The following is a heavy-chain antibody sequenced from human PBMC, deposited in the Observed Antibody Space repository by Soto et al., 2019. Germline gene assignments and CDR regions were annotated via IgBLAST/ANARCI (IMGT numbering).Heavy chain of an antibody. Sequence: SEKVSCKASGGTFSSYTISWVRQAPGQGLEWMGRIIPILGIANYAQKFQGRVTITADKSTSTAYMELSSLRSEDTAVYYCARDIALDCSSTSCTGDAFDIWGQGTMVTVSS. CDR1: GGTFSSYT. CDR3: ARDIALDCSSTSCTGDAFDI. CDR2: IIPILGIA. D-gene: IGHD2-2*01. V-gene: IGHV1-69*04. J-gene: IGHJ3*02.